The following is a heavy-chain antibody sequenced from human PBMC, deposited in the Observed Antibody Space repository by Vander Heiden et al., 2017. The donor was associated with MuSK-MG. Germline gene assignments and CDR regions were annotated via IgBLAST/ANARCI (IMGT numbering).Heavy chain of an antibody. J-gene: IGHJ4*02. CDR1: GGSISSGGYY. V-gene: IGHV4-31*03. D-gene: IGHD2-2*01. Sequence: QVQLQESGPALVKPSQTLSLPCTVSGGSISSGGYYWSWLRQHPGKGPEWIGYIYYSASTHYNPSLKSRVTISVDTSKNQFSLKLSSVTAADTAVYDCARDKYGMDYWGQGTLVTVSS. CDR2: IYYSAST. CDR3: ARDKYGMDY.